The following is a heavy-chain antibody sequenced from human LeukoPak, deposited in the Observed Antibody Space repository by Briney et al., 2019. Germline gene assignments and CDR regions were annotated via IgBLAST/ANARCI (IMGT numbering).Heavy chain of an antibody. CDR1: GYTFTSFG. V-gene: IGHV1-18*01. D-gene: IGHD6-19*01. CDR2: ISAYNGNT. Sequence: ASVKVSCKASGYTFTSFGISWVRQAPGQGPEWMGWISAYNGNTNYVQNLQGRVTMTTDTSTNTAYMELRSLTSDDTAVYYCARDLRSSGWDRPMLSDYWGQGTLVTVSS. J-gene: IGHJ4*02. CDR3: ARDLRSSGWDRPMLSDY.